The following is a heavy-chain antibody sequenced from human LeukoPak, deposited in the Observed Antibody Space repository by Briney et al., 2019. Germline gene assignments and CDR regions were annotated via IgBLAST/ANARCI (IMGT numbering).Heavy chain of an antibody. Sequence: SETLSLTCTVSGYSISSGYYWGWIRQPPGKGLEWIGSIYHSGSTNYNPSLKSRVTISVDTSKNQFSLKLSSVTAADTAVYYCARTFSGSYLFFRHWGQGTLVTVSS. J-gene: IGHJ1*01. CDR3: ARTFSGSYLFFRH. D-gene: IGHD1-26*01. V-gene: IGHV4-38-2*02. CDR2: IYHSGST. CDR1: GYSISSGYY.